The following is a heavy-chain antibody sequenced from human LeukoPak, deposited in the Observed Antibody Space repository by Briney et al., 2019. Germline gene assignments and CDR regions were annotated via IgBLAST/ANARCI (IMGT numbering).Heavy chain of an antibody. Sequence: SETLSLTCTVSGGSISSYYWSRIRQPPGKGLEWIGYIYYSGSTNYNPSLKSRVTISVDTSKNQFSLKLSSVTGADTAVYYCARSYYYDSSGYSEPYYFDYWGQGTLVTVSS. CDR1: GGSISSYY. CDR3: ARSYYYDSSGYSEPYYFDY. CDR2: IYYSGST. V-gene: IGHV4-59*08. J-gene: IGHJ4*02. D-gene: IGHD3-22*01.